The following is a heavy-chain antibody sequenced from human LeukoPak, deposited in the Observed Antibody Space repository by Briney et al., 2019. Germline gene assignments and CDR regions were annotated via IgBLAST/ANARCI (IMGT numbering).Heavy chain of an antibody. V-gene: IGHV4-59*01. CDR1: GGSINNYY. J-gene: IGHJ4*02. D-gene: IGHD4-17*01. CDR3: ARGGDYGDLRYFDY. CDR2: IYYRGST. Sequence: PSETLSLTCTVSGGSINNYYWSWIRQPPGTGLEWIGYIYYRGSTNYNPSLKSRVTFSVDTYKNQFSLKLNSVTAADTAVYYCARGGDYGDLRYFDYWGQGTLVTVSP.